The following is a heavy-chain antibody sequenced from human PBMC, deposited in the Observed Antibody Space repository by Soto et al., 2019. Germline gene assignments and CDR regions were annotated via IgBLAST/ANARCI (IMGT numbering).Heavy chain of an antibody. D-gene: IGHD1-26*01. J-gene: IGHJ1*01. CDR2: INPSGGST. Sequence: ASVKVSCKASGYTFTNYFIHWVRQAPGQGLEWMGIINPSGGSTSYAQKFQGRVTMTRDTSTSTVYMELSSLRSEDTAVYYCARGELRGYFHQWXQGTLVTVS. V-gene: IGHV1-46*01. CDR3: ARGELRGYFHQ. CDR1: GYTFTNYF.